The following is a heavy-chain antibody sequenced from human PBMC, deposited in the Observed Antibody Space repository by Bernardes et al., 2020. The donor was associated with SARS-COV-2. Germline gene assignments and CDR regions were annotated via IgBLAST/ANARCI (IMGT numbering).Heavy chain of an antibody. D-gene: IGHD2-21*01. CDR1: GESFSGYQ. J-gene: IGHJ4*02. CDR3: ARGRDSVNMMLVVIGFTVYFDY. Sequence: SETLSLTCAVYGESFSGYQWSWMRQPPGKGLEWIGEIKQSGSTNYNPSLKSRLTLSLDTSKNQFSLKLTSLTAADTAIYYCARGRDSVNMMLVVIGFTVYFDYWGRGTLVTVSS. CDR2: IKQSGST. V-gene: IGHV4-34*01.